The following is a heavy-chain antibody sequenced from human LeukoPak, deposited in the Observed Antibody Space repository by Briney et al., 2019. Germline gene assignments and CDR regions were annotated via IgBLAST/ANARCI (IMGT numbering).Heavy chain of an antibody. D-gene: IGHD3-10*01. CDR2: ISSSGSTI. CDR1: GFTFSGYE. V-gene: IGHV3-48*03. J-gene: IGHJ6*02. CDR3: ARVTAMVRRGMDV. Sequence: GGSLRLSSAASGFTFSGYEMNWVRQAPGKGLECVSYISSSGSTIYYADSVKGRFTISRDNTKNSLFLHMNSLRADDTAVYYCARVTAMVRRGMDVWGQGTTVTVSS.